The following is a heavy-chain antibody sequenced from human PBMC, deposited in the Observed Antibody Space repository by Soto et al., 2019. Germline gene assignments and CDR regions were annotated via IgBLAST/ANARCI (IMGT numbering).Heavy chain of an antibody. CDR2: IVVGSGNT. CDR1: GFTFTSSA. V-gene: IGHV1-58*01. Sequence: SVKVSCRASGFTFTSSAVQWVRQARGQRLEWIGWIVVGSGNTNYAQKFQERVTITRDMSTSTAYMELSSLRSEDTAVYYCAASVAGKYYYYYGMDVWGQGTTVTVSS. D-gene: IGHD6-13*01. CDR3: AASVAGKYYYYYGMDV. J-gene: IGHJ6*02.